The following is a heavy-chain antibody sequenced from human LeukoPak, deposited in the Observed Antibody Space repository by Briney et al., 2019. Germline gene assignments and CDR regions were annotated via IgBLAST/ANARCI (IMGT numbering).Heavy chain of an antibody. D-gene: IGHD3-16*01. CDR2: IRSKANSYAT. J-gene: IGHJ4*02. CDR1: GFTFSGSA. CDR3: ICSTLGF. Sequence: PGGSLRLSCAASGFTFSGSAMHWVRQASGKGLEWVGRIRSKANSYATAYAASVIGRFTISRDDSKNTTFLQMDSLKTEDTAVYYCICSTLGFWGQGTRVTVSS. V-gene: IGHV3-73*01.